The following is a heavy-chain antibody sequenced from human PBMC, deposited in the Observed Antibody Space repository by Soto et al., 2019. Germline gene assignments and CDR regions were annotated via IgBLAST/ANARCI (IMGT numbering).Heavy chain of an antibody. Sequence: EVQLLESGGGLVQPGGSLRLSCAASGFAFSSFALNWVRQAPGKGRDWVSVISDSGATTYYSDSVKGRFTISRDNSQNMLYLEMNSLRANDTAIYYCAQDKGVRGATYLRYWGPGTLVTVSS. V-gene: IGHV3-23*01. D-gene: IGHD3-10*01. J-gene: IGHJ4*02. CDR1: GFAFSSFA. CDR2: ISDSGATT. CDR3: AQDKGVRGATYLRY.